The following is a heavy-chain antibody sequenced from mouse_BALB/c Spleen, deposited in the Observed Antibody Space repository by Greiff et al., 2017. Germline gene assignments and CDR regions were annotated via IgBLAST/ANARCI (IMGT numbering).Heavy chain of an antibody. J-gene: IGHJ4*01. Sequence: EVKLQESGGGLVQPGGSRKLSCAASGFTFSSFGMHWVRQAPEKGLEWVAYISSGSSTIYYADTVKGRFTISRDNPKNTLFLQMTSLRSEDTAMYYCARSGAYYGNYYAMDYWGQGTSVTVSS. CDR1: GFTFSSFG. D-gene: IGHD2-10*01. V-gene: IGHV5-17*02. CDR3: ARSGAYYGNYYAMDY. CDR2: ISSGSSTI.